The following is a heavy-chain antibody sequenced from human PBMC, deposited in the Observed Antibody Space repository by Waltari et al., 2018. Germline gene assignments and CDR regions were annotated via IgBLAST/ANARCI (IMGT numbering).Heavy chain of an antibody. CDR2: INHSGST. V-gene: IGHV4-34*01. J-gene: IGHJ4*02. CDR1: GGSFSGYY. Sequence: QVQLQQWGAGLLKPSETLSLTCAVYGGSFSGYYWSWIRQPPGKGLEWIGEINHSGSTNYNPSLKSRVTISVDTSKTQFSLKLSSLTAADTAVYYCARRRLFVIAAAGAFDYWGQGTLVTVSS. D-gene: IGHD6-13*01. CDR3: ARRRLFVIAAAGAFDY.